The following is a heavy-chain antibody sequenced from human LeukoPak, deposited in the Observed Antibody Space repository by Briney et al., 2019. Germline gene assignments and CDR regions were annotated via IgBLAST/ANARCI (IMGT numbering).Heavy chain of an antibody. D-gene: IGHD7-27*01. CDR1: GVSFGDYY. J-gene: IGHJ3*01. CDR3: ARFSTFAWGAWGDAFDV. Sequence: SETLSLTCTIYGVSFGDYYWSWIRQPPGMGLEWIGEINHGGSTNYNPSLMSRVIVSRNTSNNQFSLIVTSVTAADTAVYYCARFSTFAWGAWGDAFDVWGRGTVVSVSS. CDR2: INHGGST. V-gene: IGHV4-34*01.